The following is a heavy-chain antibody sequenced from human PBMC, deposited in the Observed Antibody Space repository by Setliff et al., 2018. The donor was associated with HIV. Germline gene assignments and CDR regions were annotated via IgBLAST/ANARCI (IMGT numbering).Heavy chain of an antibody. Sequence: SETLSLTCALSGDNVSSGTSAWSWIRQSPSRGLEWLGRTYYRSTWRFGYADSVRGRISIAPDTSKNQFSMQLKSVTPEDAAVYFCVRDRGISSFETWGQGTKVTVSS. V-gene: IGHV6-1*01. CDR2: TYYRSTWRF. J-gene: IGHJ3*02. CDR1: GDNVSSGTSA. CDR3: VRDRGISSFET. D-gene: IGHD3-10*01.